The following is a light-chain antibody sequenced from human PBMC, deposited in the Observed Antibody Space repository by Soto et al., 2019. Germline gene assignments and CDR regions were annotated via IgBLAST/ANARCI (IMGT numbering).Light chain of an antibody. CDR2: DVS. V-gene: IGLV2-11*01. Sequence: QSALTQPRSVSGSPGQSVTISCTGTSSDVGGYNYVSWYQQHPGKAPKLMIYDVSKRPSGVPDRFSGSKSGNTASLTISGLQAEDAADYYCYSYACSYTLYVFGTGTKLTVL. J-gene: IGLJ1*01. CDR3: YSYACSYTLYV. CDR1: SSDVGGYNY.